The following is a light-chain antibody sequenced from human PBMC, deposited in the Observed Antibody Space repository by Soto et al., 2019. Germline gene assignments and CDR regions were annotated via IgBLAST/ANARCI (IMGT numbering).Light chain of an antibody. CDR1: QSVSSSS. Sequence: EGVLTQSAGTLSLSPGERVTLSCRASQSVSSSSLAWYQQKPGQAPRLLIYGASSRATGIPDRFSGSGSGTDFTLTINRLEPEDFAVYYCQQYGSSPRTFGQGTKLEIK. V-gene: IGKV3-20*01. CDR2: GAS. CDR3: QQYGSSPRT. J-gene: IGKJ2*01.